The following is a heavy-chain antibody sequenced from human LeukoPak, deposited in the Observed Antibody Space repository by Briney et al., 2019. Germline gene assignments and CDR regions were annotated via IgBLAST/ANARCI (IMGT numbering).Heavy chain of an antibody. D-gene: IGHD6-19*01. CDR3: AKGVQGIAVAGTGMDV. J-gene: IGHJ6*02. CDR2: ISGSGGST. V-gene: IGHV3-23*01. Sequence: PGGSLRLSCAASGFTFSSYAMSWVRQAPGKGLEWVPAISGSGGSTYYADSVKGRFTISRDNSKNTLYLQMNSLRAEDTAVYYCAKGVQGIAVAGTGMDVWGQGTTVTVSS. CDR1: GFTFSSYA.